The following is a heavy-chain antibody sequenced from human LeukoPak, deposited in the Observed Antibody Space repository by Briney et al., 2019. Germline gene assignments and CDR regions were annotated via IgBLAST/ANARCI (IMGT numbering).Heavy chain of an antibody. CDR1: GGSFSGYY. D-gene: IGHD6-19*01. Sequence: PSETLSLTCAVYGGSFSGYYWSWIRPPPGKGLAWIGEINHSGSTNYNPSLKSRVTISVDTSKNQFSLKLNPVTAADTAVYYCARVGLGSGWYLGQPSDYWGQGTLVTVSS. V-gene: IGHV4-34*01. CDR2: INHSGST. CDR3: ARVGLGSGWYLGQPSDY. J-gene: IGHJ4*02.